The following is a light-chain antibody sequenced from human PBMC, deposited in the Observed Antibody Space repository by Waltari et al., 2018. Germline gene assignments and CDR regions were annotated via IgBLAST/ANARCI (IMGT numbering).Light chain of an antibody. J-gene: IGLJ1*01. V-gene: IGLV3-10*01. CDR1: ELPRKY. Sequence: SYELTQPPSVSVSPGQTARITCSGHELPRKYAYWFQQKSGQAPRLVIVEDTKRPSGSPERFSGASSGTVATLTITGAQVDDEADYYCYSSDSTGLRVFGGGTTVVVL. CDR3: YSSDSTGLRV. CDR2: EDT.